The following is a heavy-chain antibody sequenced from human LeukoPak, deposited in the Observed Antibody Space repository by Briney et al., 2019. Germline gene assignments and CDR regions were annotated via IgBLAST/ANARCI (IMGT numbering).Heavy chain of an antibody. D-gene: IGHD1-26*01. CDR1: GFNLIRYG. J-gene: IGHJ6*02. V-gene: IGHV3-33*06. Sequence: PGGSLRLSCSASGFNLIRYGMHWVRQAPGKGLEWVAVIWYDGKKTHYADSVRGRFTISRDNSKNTLYLQMNSLRAEDTAVYYCAKDRGGSLNYYYYGMDVWGQGTTVTVSS. CDR3: AKDRGGSLNYYYYGMDV. CDR2: IWYDGKKT.